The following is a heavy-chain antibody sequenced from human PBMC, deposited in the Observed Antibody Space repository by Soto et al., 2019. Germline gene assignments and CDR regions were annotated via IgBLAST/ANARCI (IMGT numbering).Heavy chain of an antibody. CDR3: AREDSIIIPAVSDF. J-gene: IGHJ4*02. V-gene: IGHV3-21*01. CDR2: VSKSDYT. CDR1: GFPFNNYG. D-gene: IGHD2-2*01. Sequence: XGSLILSCTVAGFPFNNYGINWVRQAPGKGLEWVSSVSKSDYTYYSDSVKGRFTISRDNAKNSVSLQMNTLRVEDTAVYYCAREDSIIIPAVSDFWGQGTLVTVSS.